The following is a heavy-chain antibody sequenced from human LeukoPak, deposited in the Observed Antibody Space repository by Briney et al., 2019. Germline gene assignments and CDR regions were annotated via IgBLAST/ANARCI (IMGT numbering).Heavy chain of an antibody. CDR3: ARDPKITIFGVVIPRGMGY. V-gene: IGHV1-2*02. D-gene: IGHD3-3*01. CDR1: GYTFTSYY. Sequence: ASVKVSCKASGYTFTSYYMHWVRQAPGQGLEWMGWINPNSGGTNYAQKFQGRVTMTRDTSISTAYMELSRLRSDDTAVYYCARDPKITIFGVVIPRGMGYWGQGTLVTVSS. CDR2: INPNSGGT. J-gene: IGHJ4*02.